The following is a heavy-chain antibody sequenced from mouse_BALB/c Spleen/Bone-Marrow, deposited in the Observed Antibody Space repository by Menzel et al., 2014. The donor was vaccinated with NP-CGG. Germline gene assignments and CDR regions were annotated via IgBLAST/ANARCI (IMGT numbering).Heavy chain of an antibody. CDR2: IDPANGNT. V-gene: IGHV14-3*02. CDR1: GFNVKDTY. D-gene: IGHD2-2*01. Sequence: VQLKESGAELVKPGASVKLSCTASGFNVKDTYIHWVKQRPEQGLEWIGRIDPANGNTKYDPKFRGEATITADTSSNTAYLQLSSLTSEDTAVYYCASYVYGYYFDYWGQGTTLTVSS. J-gene: IGHJ2*01. CDR3: ASYVYGYYFDY.